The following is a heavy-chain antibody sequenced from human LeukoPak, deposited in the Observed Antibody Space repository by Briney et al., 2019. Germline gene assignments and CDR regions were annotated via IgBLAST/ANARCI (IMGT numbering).Heavy chain of an antibody. D-gene: IGHD3-10*01. CDR2: ISAYNGNT. J-gene: IGHJ5*02. Sequence: GASVKVSCKASGYTFTSYGISWVRQAPGQGLEWMGWISAYNGNTNYAQKLQGRVTMTTDTSTSTAYMELRSLRSDDTAVYYCARDENTDLFGAWFDPWGQGTLVTVSS. V-gene: IGHV1-18*01. CDR1: GYTFTSYG. CDR3: ARDENTDLFGAWFDP.